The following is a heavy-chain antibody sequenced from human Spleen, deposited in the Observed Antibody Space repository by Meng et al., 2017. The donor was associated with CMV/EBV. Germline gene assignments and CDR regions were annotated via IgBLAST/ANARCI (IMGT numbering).Heavy chain of an antibody. CDR2: INPNSGGT. V-gene: IGHV1-2*02. CDR3: ARAPVGLGWFDP. CDR1: GYTFAGYY. J-gene: IGHJ5*02. Sequence: CKASGYTFAGYYMHWVRQAPGQGLEWMGWINPNSGGTNYAQKFQGRVTMTRDTSISTAYMELSRLRSDDTAVYYCARAPVGLGWFDPWGQGTLVTVSS. D-gene: IGHD1-26*01.